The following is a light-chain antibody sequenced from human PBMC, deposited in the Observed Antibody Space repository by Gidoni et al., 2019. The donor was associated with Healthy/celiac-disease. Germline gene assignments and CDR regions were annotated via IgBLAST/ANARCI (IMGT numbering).Light chain of an antibody. J-gene: IGKJ1*01. CDR2: DAS. V-gene: IGKV3-11*01. CDR3: QQRSNWPT. CDR1: QSFSSY. Sequence: EIVLTQSPATLSLSPGERATLACRASQSFSSYLAWYQQKPGQAPRLLIDDASNRATGIPARFSGSGSGTDFTLTISSLEPEDFAVYYCQQRSNWPTFGQGTKVEIK.